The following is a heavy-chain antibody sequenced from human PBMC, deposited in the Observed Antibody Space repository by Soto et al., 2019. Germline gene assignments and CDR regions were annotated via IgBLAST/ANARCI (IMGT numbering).Heavy chain of an antibody. D-gene: IGHD5-12*01. CDR3: AKGQEYSGNNQYHTDGFDI. J-gene: IGHJ3*02. V-gene: IGHV4-34*01. CDR2: INHSGGT. Sequence: QVQLQQWGAGLLKPSETLSLTCAVYGGPFSGHYWSWTRQSPGKGLEWIGEINHSGGTNYNPSLNSRVTMAVDTSKNQFSLKVRSVTAADTAVYYCAKGQEYSGNNQYHTDGFDIWGQGTMVTVSS. CDR1: GGPFSGHY.